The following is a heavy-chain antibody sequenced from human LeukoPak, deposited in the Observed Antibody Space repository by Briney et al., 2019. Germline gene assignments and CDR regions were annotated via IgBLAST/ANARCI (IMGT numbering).Heavy chain of an antibody. V-gene: IGHV4-39*01. CDR3: ARSLGANTWVGNWFDP. CDR2: IYYSGTT. Sequence: SETLSLTCSVSGGSISSPNHDWAWIRQPPGQGLEWIGSIYYSGTTYYNLSLKSRGTLSVDTSQNQFSLKLSSVTAADTAIYFCARSLGANTWVGNWFDPWGQGTLVTVSS. D-gene: IGHD3-10*01. J-gene: IGHJ5*02. CDR1: GGSISSPNHD.